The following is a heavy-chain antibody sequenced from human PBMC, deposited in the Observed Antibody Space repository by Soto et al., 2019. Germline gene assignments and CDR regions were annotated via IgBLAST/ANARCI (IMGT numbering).Heavy chain of an antibody. CDR2: ISWNSGSI. CDR1: GFTFDDYA. CDR3: AKDIFGQLDSMDV. J-gene: IGHJ6*02. D-gene: IGHD6-13*01. Sequence: HLGGSLRLSCAASGFTFDDYAMHWVRQAPGKGLEWVSGISWNSGSIGYADSVKGRFTISRDNAKNSLYLQMNSLRAEDTALYYCAKDIFGQLDSMDVWGQGTTVTVSS. V-gene: IGHV3-9*01.